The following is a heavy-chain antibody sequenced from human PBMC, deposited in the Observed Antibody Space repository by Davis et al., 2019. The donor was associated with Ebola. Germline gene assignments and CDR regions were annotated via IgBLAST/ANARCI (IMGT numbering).Heavy chain of an antibody. V-gene: IGHV3-21*05. J-gene: IGHJ4*02. CDR3: ASGGIAAGDY. CDR1: GFTFSSYS. D-gene: IGHD6-13*01. Sequence: GESLKISCAASGFTFSSYSMNWVRQAPGKGLEWVSYISSSSSYIYYADSVKGRFTISRDNAKNSLYLQMNSLRAEDTAVYYCASGGIAAGDYWGQGTLVTVSS. CDR2: ISSSSSYI.